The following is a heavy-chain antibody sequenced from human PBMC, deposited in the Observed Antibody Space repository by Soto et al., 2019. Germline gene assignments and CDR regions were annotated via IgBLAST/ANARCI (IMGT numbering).Heavy chain of an antibody. Sequence: SQALSLTCAISGDSVSSTSAAWNWSRQSPSRGLEWLGRTYYRSKWYNDYAVSVKSRITINPDTSKNQFSLQLNSVTPEDTAVYYCAREHKGHSGSYLGFDPWGQGTLVTVSS. CDR3: AREHKGHSGSYLGFDP. J-gene: IGHJ5*02. D-gene: IGHD1-26*01. V-gene: IGHV6-1*01. CDR1: GDSVSSTSAA. CDR2: TYYRSKWYN.